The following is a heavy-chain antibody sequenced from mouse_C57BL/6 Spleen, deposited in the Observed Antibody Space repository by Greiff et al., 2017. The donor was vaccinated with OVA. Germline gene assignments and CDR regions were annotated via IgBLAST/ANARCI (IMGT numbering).Heavy chain of an antibody. CDR2: INPSNGGT. CDR1: GYTFTSYW. CDR3: ARSDYDYDGAYYFDY. Sequence: QVQLQQPGTELVKPGASVKLSCKASGYTFTSYWMHWVKQRPGQGLEWIGNINPSNGGTNYNEKFKSKATLTVDKSSSTAYMELRSLTSEDSAVYFCARSDYDYDGAYYFDYWGQGTTLTVSS. D-gene: IGHD2-4*01. J-gene: IGHJ2*01. V-gene: IGHV1-53*01.